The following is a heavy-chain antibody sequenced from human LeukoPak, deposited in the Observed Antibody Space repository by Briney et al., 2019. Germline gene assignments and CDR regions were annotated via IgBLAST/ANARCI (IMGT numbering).Heavy chain of an antibody. V-gene: IGHV4-59*01. CDR3: AREWASYDSGSYCYFDY. J-gene: IGHJ4*02. CDR1: GGSISSYY. D-gene: IGHD3-10*01. CDR2: IYYSGST. Sequence: SETLSLTCTVSGGSISSYYWSWIRQPPGKGLEWIGYIYYSGSTNYNPSLKSRVTISVDTSKNQFSLKLSSVTAADTAVYYCAREWASYDSGSYCYFDYWGQGTLVTVSS.